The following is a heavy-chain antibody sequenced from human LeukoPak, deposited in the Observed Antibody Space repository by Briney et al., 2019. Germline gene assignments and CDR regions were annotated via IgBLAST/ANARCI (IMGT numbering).Heavy chain of an antibody. J-gene: IGHJ5*01. CDR2: ISHSGTT. D-gene: IGHD3-16*01. CDR1: GYSITSGFS. V-gene: IGHV4-38-2*02. Sequence: SETLSLTFAVSGYSITSGFSWGWILQPPGKGLEWIGTISHSGTTDYKSTLESRLTISMDTSKNLFSLRLTSVTAADTAVYYCAREGAVPGLDTWGHGTLVTVSS. CDR3: AREGAVPGLDT.